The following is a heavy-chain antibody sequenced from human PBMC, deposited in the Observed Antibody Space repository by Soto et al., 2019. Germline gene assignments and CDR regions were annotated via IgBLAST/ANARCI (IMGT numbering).Heavy chain of an antibody. D-gene: IGHD6-19*01. CDR2: ITASGAST. CDR1: GFTFSSYA. CDR3: VKVVFHIAVSGADS. V-gene: IGHV3-23*01. Sequence: EVHLLESGGDLVQPGGSLRLSCAASGFTFSSYAMSWVRQAPGKGLEWVSSITASGASTYYADSVKGRFTISRDNSKNTLYLQMNTLRVDDTAVYYCVKVVFHIAVSGADSWGQGTLVTVSS. J-gene: IGHJ4*02.